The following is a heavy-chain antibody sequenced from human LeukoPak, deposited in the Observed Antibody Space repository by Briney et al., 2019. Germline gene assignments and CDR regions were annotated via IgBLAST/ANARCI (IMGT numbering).Heavy chain of an antibody. CDR2: INPSGGST. J-gene: IGHJ4*02. V-gene: IGHV1-46*01. CDR3: ARLLNYYDSSGYCQDGYFDY. CDR1: GYTFTSYY. Sequence: ASVKVSCKASGYTFTSYYMHWVRQAPGQGLEWMGIINPSGGSTSYAQKFQGRVTMTRDTSTSTVYMELSSLRSEDTAVYYCARLLNYYDSSGYCQDGYFDYWGQGTLVTVSS. D-gene: IGHD3-22*01.